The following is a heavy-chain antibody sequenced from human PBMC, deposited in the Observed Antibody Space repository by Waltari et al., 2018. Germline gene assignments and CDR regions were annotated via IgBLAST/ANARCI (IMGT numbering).Heavy chain of an antibody. CDR1: GFTFSSYW. J-gene: IGHJ4*02. V-gene: IGHV3-7*01. CDR2: IKQDGSEK. D-gene: IGHD3-10*01. Sequence: EVQLVESGGGLVQPGGSLRLSCAASGFTFSSYWMSWVRQAPGKGLERVANIKQDGSEKYYVDSVKGRFTISRDNAKNSLYLQMNSLRAEDTAVYYCARDHWGHYGSGSYADYWGQGTLVTVSS. CDR3: ARDHWGHYGSGSYADY.